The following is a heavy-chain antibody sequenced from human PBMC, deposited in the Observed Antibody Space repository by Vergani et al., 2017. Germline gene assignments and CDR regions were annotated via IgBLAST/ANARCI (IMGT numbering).Heavy chain of an antibody. CDR2: ISSSSSYI. D-gene: IGHD6-6*01. V-gene: IGHV3-21*01. CDR3: ARAKEQLVPIDAFDI. Sequence: EVQLVESGGGLVKPGGSLRLSCAASGFTFSSYSMNWVRQAPGKGLEWVSSISSSSSYIYYADSVKGRFTISRDNAKNSLYLQMNSLRAEDTAVYYCARAKEQLVPIDAFDIWGQGTMVTVSS. J-gene: IGHJ3*02. CDR1: GFTFSSYS.